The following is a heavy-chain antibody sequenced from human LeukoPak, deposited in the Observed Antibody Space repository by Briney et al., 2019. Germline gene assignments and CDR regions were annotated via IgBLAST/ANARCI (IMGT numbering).Heavy chain of an antibody. CDR3: ARDGGPLRFDY. Sequence: SETLSLTCIVSGGFISRYYWSWIRQPPGKGLEWIGYIYDTGRPNYNPSLKSRVTISVDTSKNQFSLKLSSVTAADTAVYYCARDGGPLRFDYWGQGTLVTVSS. CDR1: GGFISRYY. J-gene: IGHJ4*02. CDR2: IYDTGRP. V-gene: IGHV4-59*01. D-gene: IGHD3-16*01.